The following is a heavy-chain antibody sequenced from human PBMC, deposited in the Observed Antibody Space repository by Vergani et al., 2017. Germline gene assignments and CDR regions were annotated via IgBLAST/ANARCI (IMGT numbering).Heavy chain of an antibody. CDR1: GFSFKNFG. V-gene: IGHV3-30*02. D-gene: IGHD3-3*01. CDR2: IRYDGSNY. CDR3: AKDRVVLRESDEYFHI. Sequence: QVQLVESGGGVVQPGGSLRLSCAASGFSFKNFGMHWVRQAPGKGLEWVAFIRYDGSNYYQADSVKGRFTISRDNSRNTLYLQMNGLRAEDTAMYYCAKDRVVLRESDEYFHIWGQGTLVTVSS. J-gene: IGHJ1*01.